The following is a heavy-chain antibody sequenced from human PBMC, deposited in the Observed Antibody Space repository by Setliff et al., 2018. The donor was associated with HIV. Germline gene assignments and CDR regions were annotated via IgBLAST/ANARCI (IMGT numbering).Heavy chain of an antibody. J-gene: IGHJ4*02. D-gene: IGHD1-26*01. V-gene: IGHV3-23*01. Sequence: GGSLRLSCTSSGFTFSNYAMSWVRQAPGKGLEWVSAISGSGSSAYYADSVKGQLTISRDNSKNTLYLQMNSLRAEDTAVYYCAKVMITTTWAFGFWGQGTPVTVSS. CDR3: AKVMITTTWAFGF. CDR2: ISGSGSSA. CDR1: GFTFSNYA.